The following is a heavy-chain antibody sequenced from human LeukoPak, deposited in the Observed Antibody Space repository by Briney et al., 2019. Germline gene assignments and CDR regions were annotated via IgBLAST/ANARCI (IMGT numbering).Heavy chain of an antibody. Sequence: SETLSLTCTVSGGSISSYYWSWIRQPPGKGLEWIGYIYYSGSTNYNPSLKSRVTISVDTSKNQFSLKLSSVTAADTAVYYCATHYDLAAFDIWGQGTMVTVSS. J-gene: IGHJ3*02. D-gene: IGHD3-3*01. CDR1: GGSISSYY. CDR2: IYYSGST. CDR3: ATHYDLAAFDI. V-gene: IGHV4-59*01.